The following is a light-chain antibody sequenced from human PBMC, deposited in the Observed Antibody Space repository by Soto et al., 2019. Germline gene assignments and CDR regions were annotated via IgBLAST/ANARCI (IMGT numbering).Light chain of an antibody. V-gene: IGKV1-5*01. CDR3: QQYNHSSFT. CDR2: DAS. J-gene: IGKJ3*01. Sequence: DVQMTQSPSTLSASVGDRVTITCRASQNISKWLAWYQQKPGRAPNLLIYDASSLQTGVPSRFSGSGSGTEFTLFINSLQSDDFATYHCQQYNHSSFTFGPGTKVDLK. CDR1: QNISKW.